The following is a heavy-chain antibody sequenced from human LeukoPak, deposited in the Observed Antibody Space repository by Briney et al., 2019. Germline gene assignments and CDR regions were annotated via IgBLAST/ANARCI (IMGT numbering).Heavy chain of an antibody. D-gene: IGHD3-10*01. J-gene: IGHJ4*02. Sequence: SETLSLTCTVSGGSISSYYWSWIRQPPGKGLELIGYIYYSGTTNYNPSLKSRVTISVDTSKNQFSLKLSSVTAADTAVYYCARGPLIYNYGSGSYLVWGQGTLVTVSS. V-gene: IGHV4-59*12. CDR2: IYYSGTT. CDR3: ARGPLIYNYGSGSYLV. CDR1: GGSISSYY.